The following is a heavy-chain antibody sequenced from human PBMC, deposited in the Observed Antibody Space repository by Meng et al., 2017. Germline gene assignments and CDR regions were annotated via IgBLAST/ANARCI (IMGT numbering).Heavy chain of an antibody. CDR3: ARELDAVGVTAYDL. Sequence: HERAPRWENPSGTRSLTCAASGGSISSNNWWSWVRQPPGKGLEWIGEVYHNGNANYNPSLKSRVTISVDKSKNQFSPKLSFVAAADTAIYYCARELDAVGVTAYDLWGQGTLVTVSS. CDR2: VYHNGNA. V-gene: IGHV4-4*02. CDR1: GGSISSNNW. J-gene: IGHJ4*02. D-gene: IGHD2-21*02.